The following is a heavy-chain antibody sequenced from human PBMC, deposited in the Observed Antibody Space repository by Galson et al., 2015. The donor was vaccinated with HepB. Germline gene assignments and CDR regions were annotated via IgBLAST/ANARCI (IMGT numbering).Heavy chain of an antibody. Sequence: SETLSLTCTVSGGSISSYYWSWIRQPPGKGLEWIGYIYYSGSTNYNPSLKGRVTISVDTSKNQFSLKLSSVTAADTAVYYCAGNGYSYGRLFDYWGQGTLVTVSS. CDR1: GGSISSYY. V-gene: IGHV4-59*01. CDR2: IYYSGST. CDR3: AGNGYSYGRLFDY. D-gene: IGHD5-18*01. J-gene: IGHJ4*02.